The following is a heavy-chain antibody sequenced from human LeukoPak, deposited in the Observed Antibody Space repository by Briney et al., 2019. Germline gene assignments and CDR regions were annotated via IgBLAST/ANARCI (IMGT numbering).Heavy chain of an antibody. V-gene: IGHV4-59*08. CDR1: GGSISSYY. CDR2: IYYSGST. Sequence: TSETLSLTCTVSGGSISSYYWSWIRQPPGKGLEWIGYIYYSGSTNYNPSLKSRVTISVDTSKNQFSLKLSSVTPADTAVYYCARHGSGSWYLEYWGQGTLVTVSS. D-gene: IGHD1-26*01. CDR3: ARHGSGSWYLEY. J-gene: IGHJ4*02.